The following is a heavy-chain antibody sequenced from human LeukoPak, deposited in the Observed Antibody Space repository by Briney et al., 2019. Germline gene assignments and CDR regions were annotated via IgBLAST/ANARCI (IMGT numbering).Heavy chain of an antibody. V-gene: IGHV1-69*05. D-gene: IGHD6-19*01. J-gene: IGHJ4*02. CDR3: AVIKSSGWYYFDY. CDR1: GGTFSSYA. CDR2: IIPIFGTA. Sequence: SVKVSCKASGGTFSSYAISWVRQAPGQGLEWMGGIIPIFGTANYAQKFQGRVTIITDESTSTAYMELSSLRSEDTAVYYCAVIKSSGWYYFDYWGQGTLVTVS.